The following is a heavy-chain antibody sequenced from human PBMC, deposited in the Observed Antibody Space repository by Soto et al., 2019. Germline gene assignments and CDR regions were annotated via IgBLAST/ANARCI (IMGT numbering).Heavy chain of an antibody. D-gene: IGHD6-13*01. CDR2: IYYSGST. CDR3: ARLAGSSLNYYYYGTDV. V-gene: IGHV4-39*01. J-gene: IGHJ6*02. Sequence: PSETLSLTCTVSGGSISSSSYYWGWIRQPPGKGLEWIGSIYYSGSTYYNPSLKSRVTISVDTSKNQFSLKLSSVTAADTAVYYCARLAGSSLNYYYYGTDVWGQGTTVTVSS. CDR1: GGSISSSSYY.